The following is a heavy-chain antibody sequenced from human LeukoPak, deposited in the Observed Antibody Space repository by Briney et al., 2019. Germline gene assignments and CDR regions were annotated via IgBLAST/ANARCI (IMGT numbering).Heavy chain of an antibody. D-gene: IGHD4-17*01. CDR1: GGSISSGGYY. Sequence: SETLSLTCTVSGGSISSGGYYWSWIRQHPGKGLEWIGYIYYSGSTYYNPSLKSRVTISVDTSKNQFSLKLSSVTAADTAVYYCARAPPGIYGDGAADFDYWGQGTLVTVSS. V-gene: IGHV4-31*03. CDR2: IYYSGST. CDR3: ARAPPGIYGDGAADFDY. J-gene: IGHJ4*02.